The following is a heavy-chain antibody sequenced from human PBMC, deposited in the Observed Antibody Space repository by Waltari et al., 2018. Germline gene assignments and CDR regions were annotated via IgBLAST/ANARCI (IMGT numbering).Heavy chain of an antibody. Sequence: QVQLQESGPRLVKPSETLSLTCTISGGSMTSGADYWSWIRQPPGKGLEWIGEINHSGSTNYNPSLKSRVTISVDTSKNQFSLKLSSVTAADTAVYYCARVPGGLLWFRELGYYMDVWGKGTTVTVSS. CDR1: GGSMTSGADY. V-gene: IGHV4-39*07. CDR3: ARVPGGLLWFRELGYYMDV. D-gene: IGHD3-10*01. CDR2: INHSGST. J-gene: IGHJ6*03.